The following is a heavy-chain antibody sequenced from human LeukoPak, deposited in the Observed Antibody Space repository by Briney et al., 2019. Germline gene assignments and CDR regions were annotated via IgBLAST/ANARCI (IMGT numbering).Heavy chain of an antibody. CDR2: INPNSGGT. D-gene: IGHD3-10*01. J-gene: IGHJ4*02. CDR1: GYTFTGYY. CDR3: ARTLEGSHEFSGCLDY. Sequence: ASVKVSCKASGYTFTGYYMHWVRQAPRQGLEWMGWINPNSGGTNYAQKFQGRVTMTRDTSISTAYMELSRLRSDDTAVYYCARTLEGSHEFSGCLDYWGQGTLVTVSS. V-gene: IGHV1-2*02.